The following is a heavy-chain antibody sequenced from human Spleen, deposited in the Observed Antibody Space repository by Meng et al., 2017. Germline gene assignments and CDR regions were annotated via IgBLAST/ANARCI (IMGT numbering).Heavy chain of an antibody. J-gene: IGHJ4*02. Sequence: ASVKVSCKASGYTFSSRGISWVRQAPGQGLEWMGWITTFNGFTNYAQKFQGRVTMTTDTPASTAYLELRSLTYDDTAIYYCARFQNYASGSFDLWGQGTLVTVSS. CDR2: ITTFNGFT. CDR3: ARFQNYASGSFDL. V-gene: IGHV1-18*01. D-gene: IGHD1-7*01. CDR1: GYTFSSRG.